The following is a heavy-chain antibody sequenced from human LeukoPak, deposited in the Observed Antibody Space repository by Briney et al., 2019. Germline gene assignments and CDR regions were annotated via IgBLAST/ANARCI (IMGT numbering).Heavy chain of an antibody. D-gene: IGHD6-19*01. J-gene: IGHJ4*02. CDR3: ASLSGSFSPFDY. CDR2: INHSGST. V-gene: IGHV4-34*01. Sequence: SETLSLTCAVYGGSFSGYYWSWIRQPPGKGLEWIGEINHSGSTNYNPSLKSRVTISVDTSKNQFSLKLSSVTAADTAVYYCASLSGSFSPFDYWGQGTLVTVSS. CDR1: GGSFSGYY.